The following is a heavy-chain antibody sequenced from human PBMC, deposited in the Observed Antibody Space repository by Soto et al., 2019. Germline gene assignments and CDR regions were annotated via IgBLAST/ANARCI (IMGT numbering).Heavy chain of an antibody. CDR2: FDPEDGET. Sequence: ASVKVSCKVSGYTLTELSMHWVRQAPGKGLEWMGGFDPEDGETIYAQKFQGRVTMTEDTSTDTAYMELSSLRSEDTAVYYCATVGIVVNAQDAFDIWGQGTMVTVSS. D-gene: IGHD3-22*01. J-gene: IGHJ3*02. CDR3: ATVGIVVNAQDAFDI. CDR1: GYTLTELS. V-gene: IGHV1-24*01.